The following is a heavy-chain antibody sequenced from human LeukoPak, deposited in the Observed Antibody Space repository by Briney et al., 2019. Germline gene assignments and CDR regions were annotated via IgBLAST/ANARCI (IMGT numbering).Heavy chain of an antibody. CDR1: GYTFTSYY. V-gene: IGHV1-46*01. CDR3: ARDGSYSYGYSSFDY. Sequence: ASVKVSCKASGYTFTSYYMHWVRQAPGQGLEWMGIINPSGGSTSYAQKFQGRVTVTRDTSTSTVYMELSSLRSEDTAVYYCARDGSYSYGYSSFDYWGQGTLVTVSS. CDR2: INPSGGST. D-gene: IGHD5-18*01. J-gene: IGHJ4*02.